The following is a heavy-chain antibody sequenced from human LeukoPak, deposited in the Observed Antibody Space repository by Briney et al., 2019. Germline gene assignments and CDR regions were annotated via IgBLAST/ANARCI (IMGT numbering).Heavy chain of an antibody. V-gene: IGHV5-51*01. Sequence: GESLKISCKGSAYSFSNYWIGWVRQIPGEGLEWMAIIYPGDSDTRYSPSFLGQVTISADKSTSTAYLQWSSLRASDTAMYYCARQPGAGWFDPWGKGTLVTVSS. J-gene: IGHJ5*02. CDR2: IYPGDSDT. D-gene: IGHD3-10*01. CDR3: ARQPGAGWFDP. CDR1: AYSFSNYW.